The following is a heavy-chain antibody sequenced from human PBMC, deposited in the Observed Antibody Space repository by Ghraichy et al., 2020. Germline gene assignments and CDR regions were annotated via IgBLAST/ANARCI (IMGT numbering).Heavy chain of an antibody. D-gene: IGHD1-7*01. V-gene: IGHV4-34*01. Sequence: SETLSLTCAVYGGSFSGYYWSWIRQPPGKGLEWIGEINHSGSTNYNPSLKSRVTISVDTSKNQFSLKLSSVTAADTAVYYCARTSSRILELSPFFDYWGQGTLVTVSS. CDR2: INHSGST. CDR3: ARTSSRILELSPFFDY. CDR1: GGSFSGYY. J-gene: IGHJ4*02.